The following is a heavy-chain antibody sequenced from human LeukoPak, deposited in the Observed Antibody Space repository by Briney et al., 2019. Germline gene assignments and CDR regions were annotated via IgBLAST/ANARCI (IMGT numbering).Heavy chain of an antibody. Sequence: GGSLRLSCAASGFAFNTYWMHWVRQAPGKGLVWVSRIDGDGSSTNYADSVKGRFTISRENAKNTLYLQMNSLRAEDTAVYYCARDRGYSFDYWGQGTLLTVSS. CDR1: GFAFNTYW. CDR3: ARDRGYSFDY. V-gene: IGHV3-74*01. J-gene: IGHJ4*02. D-gene: IGHD6-13*01. CDR2: IDGDGSST.